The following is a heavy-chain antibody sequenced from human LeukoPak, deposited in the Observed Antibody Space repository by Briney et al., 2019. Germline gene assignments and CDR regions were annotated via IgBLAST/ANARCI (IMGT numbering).Heavy chain of an antibody. D-gene: IGHD4-17*01. CDR3: ARELRRDAY. CDR2: INPNSGNT. Sequence: ASVKVSCKASGYTFTSYDINWVRQATGQGLEWMGYINPNSGNTGYAQRFQGRLTMTRNTSISPAYMELSSLISDDTAIYYCARELRRDAYWGQGALVTVSS. CDR1: GYTFTSYD. V-gene: IGHV1-8*01. J-gene: IGHJ4*02.